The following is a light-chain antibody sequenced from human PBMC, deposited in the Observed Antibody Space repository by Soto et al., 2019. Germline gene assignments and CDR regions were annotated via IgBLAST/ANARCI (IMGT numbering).Light chain of an antibody. CDR1: QGIGSA. CDR3: QQFDRYPLT. V-gene: IGKV1-13*02. CDR2: DAS. J-gene: IGKJ4*01. Sequence: AIHVTQSPSSLSASVGDRVTITCRASQGIGSALVWYQQRPGKAPQLLIYDASTLESGVPSRFSGSGHGTDFTLTISSLQPEDFATYYCQQFDRYPLTFGGGTKVEIK.